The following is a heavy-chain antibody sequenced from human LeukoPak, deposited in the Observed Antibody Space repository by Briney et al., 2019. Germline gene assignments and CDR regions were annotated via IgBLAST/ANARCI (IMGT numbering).Heavy chain of an antibody. D-gene: IGHD3-22*01. CDR2: ISGSGGST. CDR1: GFTVSSYA. CDR3: AKEKYYYDSSGYSDY. V-gene: IGHV3-23*01. Sequence: PGGSLRLSCAASGFTVSSYAMSWVRQAPGKGLEWVSAISGSGGSTYYADSVKGRFTISRDNSKNTLYLQMNSLRAEDTAVYYCAKEKYYYDSSGYSDYWGQGTLVTVSS. J-gene: IGHJ4*02.